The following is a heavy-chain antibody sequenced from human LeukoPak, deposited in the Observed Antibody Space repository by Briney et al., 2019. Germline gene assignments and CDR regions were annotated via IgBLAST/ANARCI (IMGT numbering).Heavy chain of an antibody. D-gene: IGHD6-13*01. V-gene: IGHV3-48*02. CDR2: ISSSGTK. CDR3: ARGPSSSSWSRFDP. J-gene: IGHJ5*02. Sequence: GGSLRLSCSASGFTVNSYNMNWVRQAPGKGLEWVSCISSSGTKYYADSVKGRFTTSGDNGKSSLFLEMNSLRDEDTGVYYCARGPSSSSWSRFDPWGQGTLVTVSS. CDR1: GFTVNSYN.